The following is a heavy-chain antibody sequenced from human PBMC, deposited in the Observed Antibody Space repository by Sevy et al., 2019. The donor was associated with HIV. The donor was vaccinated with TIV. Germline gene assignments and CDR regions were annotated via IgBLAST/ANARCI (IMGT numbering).Heavy chain of an antibody. J-gene: IGHJ6*02. Sequence: GGSLRLSCAASGFTFSSYGMHWVRQAPGKGLEWVAVISYDGSNKYYADSVKGRFTISIDNSKNTLYLQMNSLRAEDTAVYYCAKGGYYYDSSGYWLTNYYYGMDVWGQGTTVTVSS. CDR3: AKGGYYYDSSGYWLTNYYYGMDV. D-gene: IGHD3-22*01. V-gene: IGHV3-30*18. CDR1: GFTFSSYG. CDR2: ISYDGSNK.